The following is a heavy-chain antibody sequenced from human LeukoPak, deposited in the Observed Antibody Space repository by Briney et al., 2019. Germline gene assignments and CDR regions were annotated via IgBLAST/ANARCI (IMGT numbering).Heavy chain of an antibody. CDR1: GFTFNTYG. V-gene: IGHV3-30*02. CDR3: ARGGVDAFDI. J-gene: IGHJ3*02. CDR2: IRYDGSNK. Sequence: GGSLRLSCAASGFTFNTYGMHWVRQAPGKGLEWVAFIRYDGSNKHYADSVKGRFTISRDNSKNTLYLQMNSLRAEDTAVYYCARGGVDAFDIWGQGTMVTVSS.